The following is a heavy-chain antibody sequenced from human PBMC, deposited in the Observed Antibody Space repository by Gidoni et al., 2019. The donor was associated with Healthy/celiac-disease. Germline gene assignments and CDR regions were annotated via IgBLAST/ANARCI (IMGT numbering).Heavy chain of an antibody. CDR1: GGTFSSYT. CDR2: IIPILGIA. D-gene: IGHD2-15*01. CDR3: ASSRGCSGGSCYRDDY. Sequence: QVQLVQSGAEVKKPGSSVKVSCKASGGTFSSYTISWVRQAPGQGLEWMGRIIPILGIANYAQKFQGRVTITADKSTSTAYMELSSLRSEDTAVYYCASSRGCSGGSCYRDDYWGQGTLVTVSS. V-gene: IGHV1-69*02. J-gene: IGHJ4*02.